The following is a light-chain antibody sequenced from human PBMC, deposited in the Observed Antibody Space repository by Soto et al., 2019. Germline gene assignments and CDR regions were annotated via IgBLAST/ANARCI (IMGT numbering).Light chain of an antibody. CDR2: DVS. Sequence: QSALTQPASVSGSPGQSITISCTGTSSDIGGYNYVSWYQQHPGKGPKLMIYDVSNRPSGVSSRFSGSKSGNTASLTISGLQAEDEADYYCNSYTSSSTYVFGTGTKVTVL. CDR3: NSYTSSSTYV. V-gene: IGLV2-14*03. J-gene: IGLJ1*01. CDR1: SSDIGGYNY.